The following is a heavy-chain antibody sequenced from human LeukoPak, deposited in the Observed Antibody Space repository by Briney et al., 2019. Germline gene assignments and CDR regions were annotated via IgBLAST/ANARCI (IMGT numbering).Heavy chain of an antibody. Sequence: PSQTLSLTCTVSGGSISSYYWSWIRQPPGKGLEWIGYIYYSGSTNYNPSLKSQVTISVDTSKNQFSLKLSSVTAADTAVYYCAGQDTVIAAAHWFDPWGQGTLVTVSS. J-gene: IGHJ5*02. CDR2: IYYSGST. D-gene: IGHD6-13*01. V-gene: IGHV4-59*01. CDR3: AGQDTVIAAAHWFDP. CDR1: GGSISSYY.